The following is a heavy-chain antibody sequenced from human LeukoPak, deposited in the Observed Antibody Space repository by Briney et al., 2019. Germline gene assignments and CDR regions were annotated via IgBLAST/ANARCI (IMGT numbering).Heavy chain of an antibody. J-gene: IGHJ4*02. CDR3: AKTMGAIDHDY. Sequence: GGSLRLSCAASGFTFSTYAMSWVRQAPGKGLEWVSGLSPSGGNPIYADSVKGRFTISRDNSKNTLYLQMNSLRAEDTAVYFCAKTMGAIDHDYWGQGTLVTVSS. CDR1: GFTFSTYA. D-gene: IGHD1-26*01. V-gene: IGHV3-23*01. CDR2: LSPSGGNP.